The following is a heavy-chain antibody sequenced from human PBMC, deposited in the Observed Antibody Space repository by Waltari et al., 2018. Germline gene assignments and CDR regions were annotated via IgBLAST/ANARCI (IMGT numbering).Heavy chain of an antibody. J-gene: IGHJ4*02. CDR1: GYTFTSHS. CDR3: ARDYCSGSACSLDF. Sequence: QVQLVQSETEVMKPGASVKVSCKASGYTFTSHSITWVRQAPGQGPEWMGWVRRFNGETTDAQKIQGRVTMTTDASTDTAYMELRNLRTDDTAVYYCARDYCSGSACSLDFWGQGTLVTVSS. D-gene: IGHD2-15*01. CDR2: VRRFNGET. V-gene: IGHV1-18*04.